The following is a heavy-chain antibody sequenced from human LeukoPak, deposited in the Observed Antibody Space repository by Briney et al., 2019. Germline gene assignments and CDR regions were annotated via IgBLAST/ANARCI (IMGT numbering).Heavy chain of an antibody. CDR2: IKDDGSEK. D-gene: IGHD1-14*01. CDR1: GFTFSSYW. V-gene: IGHV3-7*04. J-gene: IGHJ4*02. CDR3: ARARIDY. Sequence: PGGSLRLSCVGSGFTFSSYWMTWVRQAPGKGLEWVANIKDDGSEKYTLDSVKGRFTISRDNDKNLLYLQMSSLRAEATAVYYCARARIDYWGQGTLVTVSS.